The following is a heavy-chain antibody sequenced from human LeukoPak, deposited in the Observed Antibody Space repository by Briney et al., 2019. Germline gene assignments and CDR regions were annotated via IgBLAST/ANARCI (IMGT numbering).Heavy chain of an antibody. Sequence: SETLSLTCTVSGGSISSYYWSWIRQPPGKGLEWIGYIYYSGSTNYNPSLKSRVTISVDTSKNQFSLKLSSVTAADTAVYYCARAYCDGDCYLDYWGQGTLVTVSS. D-gene: IGHD2-21*02. V-gene: IGHV4-59*01. CDR3: ARAYCDGDCYLDY. CDR2: IYYSGST. CDR1: GGSISSYY. J-gene: IGHJ4*02.